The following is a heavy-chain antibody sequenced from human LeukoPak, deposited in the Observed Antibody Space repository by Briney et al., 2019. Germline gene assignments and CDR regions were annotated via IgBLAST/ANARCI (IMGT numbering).Heavy chain of an antibody. Sequence: PSETLSLTCTVSGYSISSGYYWGWIRQPPGKGLEWIGSIYHSGSTYYNPSLKSRVTISVDTSKNQFSLKLSSVTAADTAVYYCAREYCTNGVCSTNPNWFDPWGQGTLVTVSS. CDR1: GYSISSGYY. J-gene: IGHJ5*02. V-gene: IGHV4-38-2*02. CDR3: AREYCTNGVCSTNPNWFDP. D-gene: IGHD2-8*01. CDR2: IYHSGST.